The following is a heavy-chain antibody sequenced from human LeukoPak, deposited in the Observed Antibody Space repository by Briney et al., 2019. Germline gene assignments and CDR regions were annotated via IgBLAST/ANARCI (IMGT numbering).Heavy chain of an antibody. CDR2: ISAYNGNT. V-gene: IGHV1-18*01. CDR3: AKGECRSGGSCYLDY. J-gene: IGHJ4*02. D-gene: IGHD2-15*01. Sequence: ASVKVSCKASGYTFTSYGISWVRQAPGQGLEWMGWISAYNGNTNYAQKFQGRVTMTRDTSIGTAYMELSRLRSDDTAVYYCAKGECRSGGSCYLDYWGQGTLVTVSS. CDR1: GYTFTSYG.